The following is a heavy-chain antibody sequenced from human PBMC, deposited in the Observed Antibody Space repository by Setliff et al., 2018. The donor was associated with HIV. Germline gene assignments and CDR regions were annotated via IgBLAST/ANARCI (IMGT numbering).Heavy chain of an antibody. CDR1: GGSLSRTSYY. Sequence: SETLSLTCTVSGGSLSRTSYYWGWIRQPPGKGLEWLGTIYFTGSAYYNPSLKSRVTISVDTSKNQFSLKLSSVTAADTAVYFCARGSMAVRRGNAVNFFDRWGPGILVTVSS. V-gene: IGHV4-39*07. CDR3: ARGSMAVRRGNAVNFFDR. D-gene: IGHD3-10*01. CDR2: IYFTGSA. J-gene: IGHJ5*02.